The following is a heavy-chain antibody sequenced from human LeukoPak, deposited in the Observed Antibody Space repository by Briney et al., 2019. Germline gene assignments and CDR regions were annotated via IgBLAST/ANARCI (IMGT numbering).Heavy chain of an antibody. CDR3: ARYDTIFGATDY. Sequence: GESLKTSCKGSGYSFTIYWISWGRQMPGKGLEWMGRIDPSDSYTNYSPSFQGHVTISADKSISTAYLQWSSLKASDTAMYYCARYDTIFGATDYWGQGTLVTVSS. J-gene: IGHJ4*02. D-gene: IGHD3-3*01. V-gene: IGHV5-10-1*01. CDR2: IDPSDSYT. CDR1: GYSFTIYW.